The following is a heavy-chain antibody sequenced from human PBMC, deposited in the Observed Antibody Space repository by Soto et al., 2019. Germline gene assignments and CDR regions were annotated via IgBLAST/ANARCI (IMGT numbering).Heavy chain of an antibody. CDR2: IYYSGST. Sequence: SETLCLTCSVAGGSISSCSYFWGWIRQPPGKGLEWIGSIYYSGSTYYNPSLKSRVTISVDTSKNQFSLTLTSVTAADTAVYYCARQCRGVTCHWFVPWGQGTLVTVSS. D-gene: IGHD2-15*01. V-gene: IGHV4-39*01. CDR1: GGSISSCSYF. J-gene: IGHJ5*02. CDR3: ARQCRGVTCHWFVP.